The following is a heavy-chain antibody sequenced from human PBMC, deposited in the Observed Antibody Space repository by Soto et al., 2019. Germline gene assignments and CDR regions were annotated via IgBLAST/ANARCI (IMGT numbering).Heavy chain of an antibody. Sequence: EVQLVESGGGLVQPGGSLGLSCAASGFIFSSYWMSWARQAPGKGLEWVANIKQDGSEKNYVDSVKGRFTMSRDNGKNSLYLQMSSLRAEDTAVYYCARDGMRPLDYWGQGTLVTVSS. D-gene: IGHD1-1*01. CDR3: ARDGMRPLDY. CDR1: GFIFSSYW. V-gene: IGHV3-7*01. CDR2: IKQDGSEK. J-gene: IGHJ4*02.